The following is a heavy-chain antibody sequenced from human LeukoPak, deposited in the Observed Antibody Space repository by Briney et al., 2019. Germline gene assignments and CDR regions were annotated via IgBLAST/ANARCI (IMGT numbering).Heavy chain of an antibody. Sequence: SETLSLTCTVSGGSISSHYWSWIRQPPGKGLEWIGYIYYSGSTNYNPSLKSRVTISVDTSKNQFSLKLSSVTAADTAVYYCARGYGDPSYDYWGQGTLVTVSS. V-gene: IGHV4-59*11. D-gene: IGHD4-17*01. J-gene: IGHJ4*02. CDR1: GGSISSHY. CDR3: ARGYGDPSYDY. CDR2: IYYSGST.